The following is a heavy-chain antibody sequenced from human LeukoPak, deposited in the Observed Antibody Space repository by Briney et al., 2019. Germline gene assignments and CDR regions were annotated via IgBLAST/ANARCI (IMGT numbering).Heavy chain of an antibody. CDR3: GRRSVRGVIRY. J-gene: IGHJ4*02. CDR1: GGSFSGYY. D-gene: IGHD3-10*01. Sequence: PSETLSLTCAVYGGSFSGYYWSWIRQPPGKGLEWIGEIYHSGSTNYNPSLKSRVTISVDTSKNQFSLKLSSVTAADTAVYYCGRRSVRGVIRYWGQGTLVTVSS. CDR2: IYHSGST. V-gene: IGHV4-34*01.